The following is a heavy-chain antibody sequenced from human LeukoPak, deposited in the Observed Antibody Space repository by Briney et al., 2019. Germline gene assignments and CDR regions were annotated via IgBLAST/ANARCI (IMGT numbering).Heavy chain of an antibody. Sequence: SGTLSLTCTVSGGSISSSSYYWGWIRQPPGKGLEWIGSIYYSGSTYYNPSLKSRVTISVDTSKNQFSLKLSSVTAADTAVYYCAREDVGVNAVFDYWGQGTLVTVSS. CDR3: AREDVGVNAVFDY. J-gene: IGHJ4*02. CDR2: IYYSGST. V-gene: IGHV4-39*07. CDR1: GGSISSSSYY. D-gene: IGHD2-21*01.